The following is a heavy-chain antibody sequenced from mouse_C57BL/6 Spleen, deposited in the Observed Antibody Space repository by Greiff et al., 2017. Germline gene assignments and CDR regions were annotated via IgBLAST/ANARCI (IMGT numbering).Heavy chain of an antibody. Sequence: EVQLQQSGAELVRPGASVKLSCTASGFNIKDYYMHWVKQRPEQGLEWIGRIDPEDGDTEYAPKFQGKATMTADTSSNTAYLQLSSLTSEDTAVYYCTTSYYYGSSSFDVWGTGTTVTVSS. CDR2: IDPEDGDT. J-gene: IGHJ1*03. V-gene: IGHV14-1*01. D-gene: IGHD1-1*01. CDR1: GFNIKDYY. CDR3: TTSYYYGSSSFDV.